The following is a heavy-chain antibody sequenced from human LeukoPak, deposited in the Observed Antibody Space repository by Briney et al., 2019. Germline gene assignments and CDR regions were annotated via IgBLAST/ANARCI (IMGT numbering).Heavy chain of an antibody. CDR1: GYSFTTYW. CDR3: ARGLSYVEY. CDR2: IYPGDSDT. V-gene: IGHV5-51*01. J-gene: IGHJ4*02. D-gene: IGHD2-8*01. Sequence: GESLKISCKGSGYSFTTYWIGWVRQMPGKGLEWMGIIYPGDSDTRYYPSFQGQVTISADKSISTAYLQCSSLKASDTAIYFCARGLSYVEYWGQGTLVTVSS.